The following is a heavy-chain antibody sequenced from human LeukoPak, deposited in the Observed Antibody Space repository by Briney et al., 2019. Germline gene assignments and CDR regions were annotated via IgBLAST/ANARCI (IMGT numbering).Heavy chain of an antibody. J-gene: IGHJ3*02. D-gene: IGHD3-22*01. Sequence: PSETLSLTCTVSGGSISSGGYYWSWIRQHPGKGLEWIGYIYYSGSTYYNPSLKSRVTISVDTSKNQFSLKLSSVTAADTAVYYCARPLVVNTNDAFDIWGQGTMVTVSS. CDR3: ARPLVVNTNDAFDI. CDR1: GGSISSGGYY. CDR2: IYYSGST. V-gene: IGHV4-31*03.